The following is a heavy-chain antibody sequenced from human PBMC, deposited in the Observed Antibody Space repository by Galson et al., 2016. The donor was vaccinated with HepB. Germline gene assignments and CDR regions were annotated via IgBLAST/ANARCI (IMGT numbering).Heavy chain of an antibody. V-gene: IGHV3-13*01. CDR2: GDT. CDR3: ARVRRGRLRYFDL. J-gene: IGHJ2*01. D-gene: IGHD5/OR15-5a*01. Sequence: GDTYYPGSVKGRFTISRENAKNSLYLQMNSLRAGDTAVYYCARVRRGRLRYFDLWGRGTLVTVSS.